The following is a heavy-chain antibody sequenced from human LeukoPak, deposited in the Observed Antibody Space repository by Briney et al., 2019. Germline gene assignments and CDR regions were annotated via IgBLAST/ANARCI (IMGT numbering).Heavy chain of an antibody. CDR3: ASLAGGNSESGDAFDI. CDR1: GFTFSDYY. V-gene: IGHV3-11*01. D-gene: IGHD4-23*01. J-gene: IGHJ3*02. Sequence: GGSLRLSCAASGFTFSDYYMTWIRQAPGKGLEWVSYISSSGSTIYYADSVKGRFTISRDNAKNSLYLQMNSLRAEDTAVYYCASLAGGNSESGDAFDIWGQGTMVTVSS. CDR2: ISSSGSTI.